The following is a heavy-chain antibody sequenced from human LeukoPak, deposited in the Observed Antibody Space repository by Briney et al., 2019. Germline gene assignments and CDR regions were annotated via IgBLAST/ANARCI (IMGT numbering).Heavy chain of an antibody. D-gene: IGHD3-10*01. Sequence: SETLSLTCTVSGGSISSYYWSWIRKPPGKGLEWIGYIYYSGSTNYNPSLKSRVTISVDTSKNQFSLKLSSVTAADTAVYYCARSYYGSGSYYSFDYWGQGTLVTVSS. CDR2: IYYSGST. CDR3: ARSYYGSGSYYSFDY. V-gene: IGHV4-59*01. CDR1: GGSISSYY. J-gene: IGHJ4*02.